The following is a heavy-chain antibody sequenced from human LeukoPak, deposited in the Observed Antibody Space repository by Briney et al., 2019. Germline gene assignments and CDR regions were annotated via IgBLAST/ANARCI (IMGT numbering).Heavy chain of an antibody. CDR3: ARDHNWNEYFDY. J-gene: IGHJ4*02. V-gene: IGHV3-74*01. Sequence: GGSLRLSCAASGFTFSTYWMHWVRQVPGKGLVWVSRINSDGTSTSYADSVKGRFTISRDNAKNSLYLQMNSLRAEDTALYYCARDHNWNEYFDYWGQGTLVTVSS. D-gene: IGHD1-1*01. CDR1: GFTFSTYW. CDR2: INSDGTST.